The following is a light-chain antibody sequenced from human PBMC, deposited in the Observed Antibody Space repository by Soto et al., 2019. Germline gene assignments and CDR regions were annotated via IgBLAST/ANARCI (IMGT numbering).Light chain of an antibody. V-gene: IGKV1-27*01. CDR2: AAS. CDR3: QKYSSVPV. J-gene: IGKJ3*01. Sequence: DIQMTQSPTSLSASVGDRVTITCRASQGIRNFVAWYQQKPGKAPKLLIYAASTLQSVVPSRFSGSGSGTDFTLSINSLQPEDVATYSGQKYSSVPVFGPGTKVEIK. CDR1: QGIRNF.